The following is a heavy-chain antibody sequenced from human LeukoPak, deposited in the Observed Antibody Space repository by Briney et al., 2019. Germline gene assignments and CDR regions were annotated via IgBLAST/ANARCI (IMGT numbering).Heavy chain of an antibody. CDR1: GFTFSTYW. J-gene: IGHJ4*02. Sequence: GGSLRLSCAASGFTFSTYWMNWYRQAPGKGLEWVGNINQDASEINYVDSVRGRFTISRDNAKNSLHLQMNSLRAEDTAVYYCATDRDNSDWQKRFDSWGQGTLVTVSS. V-gene: IGHV3-7*01. CDR2: INQDASEI. D-gene: IGHD2-21*02. CDR3: ATDRDNSDWQKRFDS.